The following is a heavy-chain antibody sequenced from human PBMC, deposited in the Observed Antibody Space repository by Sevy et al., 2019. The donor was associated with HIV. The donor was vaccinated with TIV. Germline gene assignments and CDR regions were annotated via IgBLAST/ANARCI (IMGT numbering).Heavy chain of an antibody. V-gene: IGHV4-30-4*02. D-gene: IGHD2-8*01. CDR1: GGSISSGDYY. CDR3: ARATDDIVLMVYAMRYLDY. CDR2: IYYSGST. Sequence: SDTLSLTCTVSGGSISSGDYYWSWIRQPPGKGLEWIGYIYYSGSTYYNPSLKSRVTISVDTSKNQFSLKLSSVTAADTAVYYCARATDDIVLMVYAMRYLDYWGQGTLVTVSS. J-gene: IGHJ4*02.